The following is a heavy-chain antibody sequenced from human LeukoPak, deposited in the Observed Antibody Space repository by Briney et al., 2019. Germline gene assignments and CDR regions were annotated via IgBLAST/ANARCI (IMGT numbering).Heavy chain of an antibody. Sequence: GGSLRLSCAASGFTFSSYWMSWVRQALGEGLERVANIKQDGSEKYYVDSVKGRFTISRDNAKNSLYLQMNSLRAEDAAVYYCAREGLSDAFDIWGQGTMVTVSS. CDR2: IKQDGSEK. CDR3: AREGLSDAFDI. D-gene: IGHD3-16*02. J-gene: IGHJ3*02. V-gene: IGHV3-7*01. CDR1: GFTFSSYW.